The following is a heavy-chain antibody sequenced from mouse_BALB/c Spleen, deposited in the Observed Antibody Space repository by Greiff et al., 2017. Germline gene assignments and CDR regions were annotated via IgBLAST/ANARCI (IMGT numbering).Heavy chain of an antibody. Sequence: VQLQQSGAELVRPGVSVKISCKGSGYTFTDYAMHWVKQSHAKSLEWIGVISTYYGDASYNQKFKGKATMTVDKSSSTAYMELARLTSEDSAIYYCARDGGLRRRYYAMDYWGQGTSVTVSS. D-gene: IGHD2-4*01. CDR3: ARDGGLRRRYYAMDY. J-gene: IGHJ4*01. V-gene: IGHV1S137*01. CDR2: ISTYYGDA. CDR1: GYTFTDYA.